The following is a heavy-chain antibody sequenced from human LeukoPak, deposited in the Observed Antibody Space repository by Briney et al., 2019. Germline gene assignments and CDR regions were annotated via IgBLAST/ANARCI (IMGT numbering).Heavy chain of an antibody. CDR2: IYYSGST. CDR1: GGSISSSSYS. V-gene: IGHV4-39*01. D-gene: IGHD3-22*01. CDR3: ARHAGYYYDSSVYYYAPHNWFDP. J-gene: IGHJ5*02. Sequence: SETLSLTCTVSGGSISSSSYSWGWIRQPPGKGLEWIGSIYYSGSTYYNPSLKSRVTISVDTSKNQFSLKLSPVTAADTAVYYCARHAGYYYDSSVYYYAPHNWFDPWGQGTLVTVSS.